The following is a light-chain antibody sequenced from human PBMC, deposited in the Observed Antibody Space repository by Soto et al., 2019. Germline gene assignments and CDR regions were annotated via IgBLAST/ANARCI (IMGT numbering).Light chain of an antibody. Sequence: EIVLTQSPGTLSLSPGERATLSCRASQSVSSSYLAWYQQKPGQAPRLLIYGASSRATGIPDRFSGSGSGTDFTLTISRLEPEDFAMYYCQQYGRSPLVTFGHGTRLENK. CDR3: QQYGRSPLVT. J-gene: IGKJ5*01. V-gene: IGKV3-20*01. CDR2: GAS. CDR1: QSVSSSY.